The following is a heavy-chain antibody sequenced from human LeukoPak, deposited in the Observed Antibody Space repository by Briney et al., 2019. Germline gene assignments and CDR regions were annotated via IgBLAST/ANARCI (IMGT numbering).Heavy chain of an antibody. J-gene: IGHJ4*02. CDR2: IYYSGST. Sequence: SETLSLTCTVSGGSISSYYWSWIRQPPGKGLEWIGYIYYSGSTNYNPSLKSRVTISVDTSKNQFSLKLSSVTAADTAVYYCARGRGIVGATTIPQYFDYWGQGTLVTVSS. CDR3: ARGRGIVGATTIPQYFDY. CDR1: GGSISSYY. D-gene: IGHD1-26*01. V-gene: IGHV4-59*12.